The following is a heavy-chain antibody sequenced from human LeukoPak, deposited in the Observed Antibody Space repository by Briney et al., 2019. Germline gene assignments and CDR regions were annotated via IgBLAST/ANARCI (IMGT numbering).Heavy chain of an antibody. V-gene: IGHV3-53*01. CDR1: GFTVSSNY. J-gene: IGHJ3*02. D-gene: IGHD6-19*01. CDR2: IYPSGNT. CDR3: ARARGVAAIFAFDI. Sequence: GGSLRLSCAVSGFTVSSNYMTWVRQAPWKGLEWVSIIYPSGNTYYADSVKGRFTISRDNSKDTLYLQMNSLRAEDTAVYFCARARGVAAIFAFDIWGQGTMVTVSS.